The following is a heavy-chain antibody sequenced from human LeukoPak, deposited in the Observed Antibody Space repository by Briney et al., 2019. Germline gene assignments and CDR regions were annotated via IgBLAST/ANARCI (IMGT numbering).Heavy chain of an antibody. J-gene: IGHJ4*02. Sequence: PGGSLRLSCAASGFAFDDYAMHWVRQAPGKGLEWVSGISWNSGSIGYADSVKGRFTISRDNAKNSLSLQMNSLRAEDTAVYYCASNYGGWGQGTLVTVSS. CDR2: ISWNSGSI. D-gene: IGHD4-11*01. CDR3: ASNYGG. CDR1: GFAFDDYA. V-gene: IGHV3-9*01.